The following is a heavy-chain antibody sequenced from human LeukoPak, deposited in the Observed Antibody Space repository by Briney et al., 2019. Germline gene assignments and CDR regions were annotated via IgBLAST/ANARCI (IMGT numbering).Heavy chain of an antibody. CDR3: ARDYFAAGWGPDYGVWFDP. Sequence: RASVKVSCKASGGTFSSYAISWVRQAPGQGLEWMGWISAYNGNTNYAQKLQGRVTMTTDTSTSTAYMELRSLRSDDTAVYYCARDYFAAGWGPDYGVWFDPWGQGTLVTVSS. D-gene: IGHD4-17*01. V-gene: IGHV1-18*01. CDR1: GGTFSSYA. CDR2: ISAYNGNT. J-gene: IGHJ5*02.